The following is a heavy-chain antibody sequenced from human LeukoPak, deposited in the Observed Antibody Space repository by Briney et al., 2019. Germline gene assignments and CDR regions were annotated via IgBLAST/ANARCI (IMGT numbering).Heavy chain of an antibody. Sequence: GGSLRLSCAASGFTFNSYAMSWVRQAPGKGLEWVSSISGSGGNTYYADSVKGRFTISRDNSKNTLYLQMNSLRAEDTAVYYCAKEGWFGSYNWFVPWGQGTLVTVSS. CDR3: AKEGWFGSYNWFVP. CDR2: ISGSGGNT. D-gene: IGHD3-10*01. CDR1: GFTFNSYA. J-gene: IGHJ5*02. V-gene: IGHV3-23*01.